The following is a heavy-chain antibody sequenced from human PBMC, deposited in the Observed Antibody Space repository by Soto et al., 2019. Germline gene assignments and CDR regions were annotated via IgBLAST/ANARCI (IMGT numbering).Heavy chain of an antibody. Sequence: TQSLTCAVYGGSFSGYYWSWIRQPPGKGLEWIGEINHSGSTYYNPSLKSRVTISVDTSKNQFSLKLSSVTAADTAVYYCARHGAYYDFWSGYRPVHYFDYWGQGTLVTVSS. V-gene: IGHV4-34*01. D-gene: IGHD3-3*01. CDR2: INHSGST. J-gene: IGHJ4*02. CDR1: GGSFSGYY. CDR3: ARHGAYYDFWSGYRPVHYFDY.